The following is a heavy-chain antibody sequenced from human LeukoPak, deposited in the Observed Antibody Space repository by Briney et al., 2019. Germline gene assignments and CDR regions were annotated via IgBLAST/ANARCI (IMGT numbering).Heavy chain of an antibody. CDR1: GYSFTSYG. D-gene: IGHD3-22*01. CDR3: TRDVDYDSSGYPQNYFDY. J-gene: IGHJ4*02. Sequence: ASVKVSCKASGYSFTSYGISWVRQAPGQGLEWMGWISANSGNTNYAQKLQGRVTMTTDTSTSTAYMELRSLRSDDTAVYYCTRDVDYDSSGYPQNYFDYWGQGTLVTVSS. V-gene: IGHV1-18*01. CDR2: ISANSGNT.